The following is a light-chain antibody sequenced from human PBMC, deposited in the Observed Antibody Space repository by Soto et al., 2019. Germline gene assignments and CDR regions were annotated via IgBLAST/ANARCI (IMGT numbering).Light chain of an antibody. Sequence: QSALTQPPSASGSPGRSVTISCTGTSSDVGGYDYVSWFQQHPGKAPKLIIYKVTKRPSGVPDRFSASKSGNTASLTVSGLQAEDEADYYCSSFVAGNNYWVFGGGTKLTVL. CDR2: KVT. CDR3: SSFVAGNNYWV. V-gene: IGLV2-8*01. J-gene: IGLJ3*02. CDR1: SSDVGGYDY.